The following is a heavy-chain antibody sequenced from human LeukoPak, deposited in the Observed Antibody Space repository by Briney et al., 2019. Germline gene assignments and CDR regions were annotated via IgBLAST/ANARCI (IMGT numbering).Heavy chain of an antibody. CDR3: ARAPAQYYYDSSGYFY. CDR1: GFTFSSYE. Sequence: GGSLRLSCAASGFTFSSYEMNWVRQAPGKGLEWVSYISSSGSTIYYADSVNGRFTISRDNAKNSLYLQMNSLRAEDTAVYYCARAPAQYYYDSSGYFYWGQGTLVTVSS. CDR2: ISSSGSTI. V-gene: IGHV3-48*03. D-gene: IGHD3-22*01. J-gene: IGHJ4*02.